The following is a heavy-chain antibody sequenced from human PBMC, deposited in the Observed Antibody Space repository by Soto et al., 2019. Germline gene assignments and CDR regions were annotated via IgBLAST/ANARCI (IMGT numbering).Heavy chain of an antibody. CDR1: GFTFSSYA. Sequence: GGSLRLSCAAYGFTFSSYAMSWVRQAPGKGLEWVSAISGSGGSTYYADSVKGRFTISRDNSKNTLYLQMNSLRAEDTAVYYCAKSTVTNYYYYGMDVWGQGTTVTVSS. V-gene: IGHV3-23*01. CDR2: ISGSGGST. J-gene: IGHJ6*02. D-gene: IGHD4-4*01. CDR3: AKSTVTNYYYYGMDV.